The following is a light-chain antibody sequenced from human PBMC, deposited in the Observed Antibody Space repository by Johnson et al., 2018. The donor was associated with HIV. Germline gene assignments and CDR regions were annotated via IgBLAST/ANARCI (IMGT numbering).Light chain of an antibody. CDR1: YSNIEHNY. V-gene: IGLV1-51*01. CDR2: DNN. J-gene: IGLJ1*01. CDR3: GTWDSSLRTGF. Sequence: QSVLTQPPSVSAAAGQKVTISCSGTYSNIEHNYVSWYQQFPGAAPKLLIYDNNKRPSGIPDRLSGSKSGTSATLGITGLQPGDEADYYCGTWDSSLRTGFLGTGTKVTVL.